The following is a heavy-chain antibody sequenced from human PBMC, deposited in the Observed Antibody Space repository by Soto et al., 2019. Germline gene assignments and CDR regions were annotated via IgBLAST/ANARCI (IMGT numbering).Heavy chain of an antibody. CDR3: TRAAWFPYWSFY. J-gene: IGHJ4*02. D-gene: IGHD3-9*01. CDR1: GFTFSRFE. CDR2: ISSSGSTA. V-gene: IGHV3-48*03. Sequence: GSLRLSCAASGFTFSRFELHWVRHAPGKGLEWISYISSSGSTAYYASSVEGRFTISRDNANISVYLQMDSLRAEDTALYYCTRAAWFPYWSFYWGQGALVTVSS.